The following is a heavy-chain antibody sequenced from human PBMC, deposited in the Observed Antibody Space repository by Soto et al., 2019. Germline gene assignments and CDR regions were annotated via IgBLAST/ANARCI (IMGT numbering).Heavy chain of an antibody. J-gene: IGHJ4*02. D-gene: IGHD3-10*01. CDR2: ISSSGSTI. CDR1: GFTFSSYE. Sequence: GGSLRLSCAASGFTFSSYEMNWVRQAPGKGLEWVSYISSSGSTIYCADSVKGRFTISRDNAKNSLYLQMNSLRAEDTAVYYCARLPPAELWFGDNGFDYWGQGTLVTVSS. CDR3: ARLPPAELWFGDNGFDY. V-gene: IGHV3-48*03.